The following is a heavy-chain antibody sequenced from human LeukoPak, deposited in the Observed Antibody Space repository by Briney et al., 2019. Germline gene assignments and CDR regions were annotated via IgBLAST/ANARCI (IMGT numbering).Heavy chain of an antibody. D-gene: IGHD2-2*01. Sequence: PGGSLRLSCAASGFTFSSYWMHWVRQAPGKGLVWVSRINSDGSSTSYADSVKGRFTISRDNSKNTLYLQMNSLRAEDTAVYYCAKNKYGCSSTSCYGLDYWGQGTLVTVSS. CDR1: GFTFSSYW. V-gene: IGHV3-74*01. CDR2: INSDGSST. J-gene: IGHJ4*02. CDR3: AKNKYGCSSTSCYGLDY.